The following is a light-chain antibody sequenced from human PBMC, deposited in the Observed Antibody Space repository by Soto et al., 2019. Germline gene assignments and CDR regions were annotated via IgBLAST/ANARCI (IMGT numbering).Light chain of an antibody. CDR1: NIGSKS. J-gene: IGLJ2*01. Sequence: SYELTQTPSVSVAPGQTAMITCAGNNIGSKSVYWYQQKPGQAPVLVVHDDDDRPSGIPERFSGSKSGDMATLTINRVEAGDEADYYCQVWDGSSEHVVFGGGTKLTVL. V-gene: IGLV3-21*02. CDR3: QVWDGSSEHVV. CDR2: DDD.